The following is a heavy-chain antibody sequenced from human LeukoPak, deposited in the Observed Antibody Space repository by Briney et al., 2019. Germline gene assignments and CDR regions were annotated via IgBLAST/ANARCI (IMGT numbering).Heavy chain of an antibody. D-gene: IGHD5-24*01. Sequence: PSETLSLTCTVAGGSISSYYWSWVRQPPGKGLEWIGYIYYSGSTNYNPSLKSRVTISVDTSKNQFSLKLSSVTAADTAVYYCAREKRDGYGNDAFDIWGQGTMVTASS. CDR3: AREKRDGYGNDAFDI. J-gene: IGHJ3*02. V-gene: IGHV4-59*01. CDR1: GGSISSYY. CDR2: IYYSGST.